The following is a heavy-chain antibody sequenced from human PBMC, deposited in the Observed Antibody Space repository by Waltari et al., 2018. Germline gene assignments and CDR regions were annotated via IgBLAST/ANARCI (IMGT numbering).Heavy chain of an antibody. CDR1: GSTFTDYF. CDR2: INHNVGAT. D-gene: IGHD1-26*01. V-gene: IGHV1-2*02. CDR3: ARGSLYRRGAPMLYFDY. Sequence: QVLLVQSGAEVKKPGASVRVSCEPSGSTFTDYFIYGVRTALGEGLEWMGGINHNVGATDYTRRFQGRLTLTWDTSISTAYMDVVNLRSDDTAVYYCARGSLYRRGAPMLYFDYWGQGTLVTVST. J-gene: IGHJ4*02.